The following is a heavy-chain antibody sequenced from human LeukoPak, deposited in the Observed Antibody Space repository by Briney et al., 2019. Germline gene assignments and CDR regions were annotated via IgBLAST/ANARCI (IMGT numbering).Heavy chain of an antibody. D-gene: IGHD5/OR15-5a*01. CDR3: ARSRSVSNYKGMDV. CDR1: GFTFSDYS. Sequence: GGSLRLSCPAPGFTFSDYSMSWVRQAPGKGLEWVSSISSSSDYIYYADSVEGRFTISRDNARNSLYLQMNSLRAEDTAVYYCARSRSVSNYKGMDVWGQGTTVTVSS. CDR2: ISSSSDYI. V-gene: IGHV3-21*01. J-gene: IGHJ6*02.